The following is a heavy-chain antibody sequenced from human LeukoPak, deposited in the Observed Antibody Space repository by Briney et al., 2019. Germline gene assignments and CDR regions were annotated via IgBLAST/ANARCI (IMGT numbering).Heavy chain of an antibody. J-gene: IGHJ4*02. V-gene: IGHV3-23*01. D-gene: IGHD3-22*01. CDR1: GFTFSNYA. CDR3: AKRGVVIRVILVGFHKEAYYFDS. CDR2: ISGSSDNT. Sequence: PGGSLRLSCAASGFTFSNYAMTWVRQTPGRGLQWVSAISGSSDNTYYADSVKGRFTISRDNSKNTMYMQMSSLRAEDTAVYFCAKRGVVIRVILVGFHKEAYYFDSWGQGALVTVSS.